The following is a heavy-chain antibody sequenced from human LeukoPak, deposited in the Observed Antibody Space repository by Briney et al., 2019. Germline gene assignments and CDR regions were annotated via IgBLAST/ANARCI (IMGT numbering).Heavy chain of an antibody. CDR3: ARASSWYGGGFQH. CDR2: ISSSSSYI. V-gene: IGHV3-21*01. J-gene: IGHJ1*01. CDR1: GFTFSSYS. Sequence: PGGSLRLSCAASGFTFSSYSMNWVRQAPGKGLEWVSSISSSSSYIYYADSVKGRFTISRDNAKNSLYLQMNSLRAVDTAVYYCARASSWYGGGFQHWGQGTLVTVSS. D-gene: IGHD6-13*01.